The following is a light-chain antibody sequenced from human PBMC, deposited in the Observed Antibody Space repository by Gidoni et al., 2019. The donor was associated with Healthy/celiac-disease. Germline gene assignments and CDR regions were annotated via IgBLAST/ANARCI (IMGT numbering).Light chain of an antibody. CDR1: SSDVGGYNY. CDR3: SSYTSSSTLV. Sequence: QSALTQPAFVSRAPGQPLTISCTGNSSDVGGYNYVSWYQQHPGKAPKLMIYDVSNRPSGVSNRFSGSKSGNTASLTISGLQAEDEADYYCSSYTSSSTLVFGGGTKLTVL. V-gene: IGLV2-14*03. J-gene: IGLJ2*01. CDR2: DVS.